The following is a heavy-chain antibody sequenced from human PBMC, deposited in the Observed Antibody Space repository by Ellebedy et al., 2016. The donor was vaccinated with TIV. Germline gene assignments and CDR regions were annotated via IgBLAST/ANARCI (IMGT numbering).Heavy chain of an antibody. V-gene: IGHV1-18*01. Sequence: AASVKVSCKASGYTFASYGISWVRQAPGQGLEWMGWISAYNGNTKYAQNLQGRVTMTTDTSTSTAYMELRSLRSDDTAVYYCARRVGREWYRYWPYFDYWGQGTLVTVSS. CDR3: ARRVGREWYRYWPYFDY. D-gene: IGHD3-16*02. J-gene: IGHJ4*02. CDR2: ISAYNGNT. CDR1: GYTFASYG.